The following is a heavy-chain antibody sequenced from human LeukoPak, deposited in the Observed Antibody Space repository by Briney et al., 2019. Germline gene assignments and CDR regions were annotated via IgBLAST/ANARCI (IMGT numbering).Heavy chain of an antibody. CDR3: ASTLYCSSTSCYGDDAFDI. CDR2: IIPIFGTA. V-gene: IGHV1-69*05. Sequence: GASVKVSCKASGGTFSSYAIGWVRQAPGQGLEWMGGIIPIFGTANYAQKFQGRVTITTDESTSTAYMELSSLRSEDTAVYYCASTLYCSSTSCYGDDAFDIWGQGTMVTVSS. D-gene: IGHD2-2*01. J-gene: IGHJ3*02. CDR1: GGTFSSYA.